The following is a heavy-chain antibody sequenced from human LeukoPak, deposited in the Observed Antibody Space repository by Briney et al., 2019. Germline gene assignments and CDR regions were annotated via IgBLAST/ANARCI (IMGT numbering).Heavy chain of an antibody. Sequence: GASVKVSCKASGYTFTGYYIHWVRQAPGQGLEWMGWINPNSGGTNYAQKLQGRVTMTTDTSTSTAYMELRSLRSNDTAVYYCARDYYDSSGYYYFDYWGQGTLVTVSS. V-gene: IGHV1-2*02. D-gene: IGHD3-22*01. J-gene: IGHJ4*02. CDR3: ARDYYDSSGYYYFDY. CDR2: INPNSGGT. CDR1: GYTFTGYY.